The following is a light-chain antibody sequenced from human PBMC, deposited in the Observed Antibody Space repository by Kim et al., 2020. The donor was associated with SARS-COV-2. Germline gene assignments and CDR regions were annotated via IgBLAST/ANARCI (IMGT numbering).Light chain of an antibody. V-gene: IGKV1-9*01. CDR3: QQLNTYPLT. CDR2: AAS. J-gene: IGKJ4*01. Sequence: ASVGDRVTITCRASQGISTYLAWYQQKAGKAPKLLIYAASTLQSGVPARFSGTRYGTEFTLTISSLQPEDFATYYCQQLNTYPLTFGGGTKVDIK. CDR1: QGISTY.